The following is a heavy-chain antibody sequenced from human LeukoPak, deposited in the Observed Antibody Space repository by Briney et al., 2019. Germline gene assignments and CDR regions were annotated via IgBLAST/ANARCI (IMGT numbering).Heavy chain of an antibody. D-gene: IGHD2/OR15-2a*01. Sequence: GGSLRLSCAASGFTFSNYAMNWVRQAPGKGLEWVSTIGDSGGDTYYADSVKGRFTISRDNSKNTLYLQMNSLRAEDTAVYYCAKDYPSTSFYYFDYWGQGTLVTVSS. CDR2: IGDSGGDT. J-gene: IGHJ4*02. V-gene: IGHV3-23*01. CDR3: AKDYPSTSFYYFDY. CDR1: GFTFSNYA.